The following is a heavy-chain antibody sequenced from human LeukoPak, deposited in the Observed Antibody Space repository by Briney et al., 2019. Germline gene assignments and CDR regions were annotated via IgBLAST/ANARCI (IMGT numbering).Heavy chain of an antibody. J-gene: IGHJ4*02. CDR1: GFTFSSYN. CDR3: AKSRPFPGIAVADLDY. D-gene: IGHD6-19*01. Sequence: GGSLRLSCAASGFTFSSYNMNWVRQAPGKGLEWVSYISFSGSTIYYADSVKGRFTISKDNAKNSLYLQMNSLRAEDTAVYYCAKSRPFPGIAVADLDYWGQGTLVTVSS. V-gene: IGHV3-48*04. CDR2: ISFSGSTI.